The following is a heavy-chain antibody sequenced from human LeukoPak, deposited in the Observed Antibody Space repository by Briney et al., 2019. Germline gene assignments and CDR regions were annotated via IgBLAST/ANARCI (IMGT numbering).Heavy chain of an antibody. D-gene: IGHD3-10*01. Sequence: GGSLRLSCAASGFTFSSYAMSWVRQAPGKGLEWVSAISGSGGSTYYADSVKGRFTISRDNSKNTLYLQMNSLRAEATAVYYCAKDLKITMVRGFDYWGQGTLVTVSS. CDR1: GFTFSSYA. CDR2: ISGSGGST. CDR3: AKDLKITMVRGFDY. V-gene: IGHV3-23*01. J-gene: IGHJ4*02.